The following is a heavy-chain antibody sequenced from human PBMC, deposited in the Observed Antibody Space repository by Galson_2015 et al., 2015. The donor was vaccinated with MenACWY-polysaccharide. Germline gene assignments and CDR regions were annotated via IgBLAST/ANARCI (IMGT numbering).Heavy chain of an antibody. CDR3: ARTVSRCGVGYYYYYMDV. V-gene: IGHV1-8*02. CDR2: MNPNSGNT. J-gene: IGHJ6*03. D-gene: IGHD1-26*01. Sequence: SLKVSCKASGYTFTSYDINWVRQAPGQGLEWMGWMNPNSGNTYYAQKLQGRVTITRNTSISTPYMELSSPRSEDTAVYYCARTVSRCGVGYYYYYMDVWGKGTTVTVSS. CDR1: GYTFTSYD.